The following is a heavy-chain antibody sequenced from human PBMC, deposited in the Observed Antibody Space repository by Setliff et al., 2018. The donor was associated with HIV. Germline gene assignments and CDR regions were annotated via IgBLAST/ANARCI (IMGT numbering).Heavy chain of an antibody. V-gene: IGHV4-4*07. CDR3: ARYSPRGYTLTGPY. Sequence: SETLSLTCTVSDSGTYYWSWIRQPAGKGLEWIGRIYTSGSTNYNPSLKSRVTISVDTSKNQFSLKLTSVTAAGTAVYYCARYSPRGYTLTGPYWGQGTLVTVSS. D-gene: IGHD6-25*01. J-gene: IGHJ4*02. CDR1: DSGTYY. CDR2: IYTSGST.